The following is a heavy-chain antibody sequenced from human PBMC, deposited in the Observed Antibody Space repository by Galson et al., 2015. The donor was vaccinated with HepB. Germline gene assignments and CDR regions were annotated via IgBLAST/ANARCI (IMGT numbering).Heavy chain of an antibody. CDR1: GFTSSSFT. Sequence: SLRLSCAASGFTSSSFTMSWVRQTPGKGLQWVSFIITNGPTKHYADSVKGRFTVARDNAKNTVSLQMTSLRDEDAGVDYCAAKKCGNGAYWTFEMWGQGTLVTVSS. CDR3: AAKKCGNGAYWTFEM. D-gene: IGHD2-8*01. V-gene: IGHV3-11*04. CDR2: IITNGPTK. J-gene: IGHJ4*03.